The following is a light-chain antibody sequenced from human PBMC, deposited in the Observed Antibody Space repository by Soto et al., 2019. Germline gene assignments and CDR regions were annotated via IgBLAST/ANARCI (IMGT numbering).Light chain of an antibody. J-gene: IGLJ2*01. CDR3: GSYEDSNNLEVV. CDR1: SSDVGSCKY. CDR2: EVI. V-gene: IGLV2-8*01. Sequence: QSALTQPPSASGSPGQSVTISCTGTSSDVGSCKYVSWYQQHPGKAPKLMIYEVIKRPSGVPDRFSGSKSGNTASLTVSGLQAGNEADYSCGSYEDSNNLEVVFGGGPKLTVL.